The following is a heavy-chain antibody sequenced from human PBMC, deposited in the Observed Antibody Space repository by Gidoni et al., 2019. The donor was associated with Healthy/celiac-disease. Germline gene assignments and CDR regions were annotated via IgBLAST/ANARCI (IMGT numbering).Heavy chain of an antibody. D-gene: IGHD5-12*01. CDR1: GYTFTGYY. V-gene: IGHV1-2*02. CDR3: ARGAMEATIDY. CDR2: INPNRGGT. J-gene: IGHJ4*02. Sequence: QLQLLQSGPAVKKPWASLTVSCTASGYTFTGYYMHLVRHAPGQGLEWMGWINPNRGGTNYAQKFQGRVTMTREKSISTAYMELSRLRSDDTAVYYCARGAMEATIDYWGQGTLVTVSS.